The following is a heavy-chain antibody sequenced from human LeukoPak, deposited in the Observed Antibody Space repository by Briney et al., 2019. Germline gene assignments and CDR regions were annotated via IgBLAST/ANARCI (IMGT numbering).Heavy chain of an antibody. V-gene: IGHV1-3*01. CDR3: ARESYGDRIFDY. Sequence: ASVKVSCKASGYTFTSYAMHWVRQAPGQRLEWMGWINAGNGNTKYSQKFQGRVTITRDTSASTAYMELSSLRSEDTAVYYCARESYGDRIFDYWGQGTLVTVSP. CDR2: INAGNGNT. CDR1: GYTFTSYA. D-gene: IGHD4-17*01. J-gene: IGHJ4*02.